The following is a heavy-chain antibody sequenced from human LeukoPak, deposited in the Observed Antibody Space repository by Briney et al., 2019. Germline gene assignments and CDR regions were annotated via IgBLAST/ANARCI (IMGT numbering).Heavy chain of an antibody. CDR3: ARGYGSGSYYNSYYFDY. Sequence: GASVKVSCKASVYTFTSYGISWVRQAPGQGLEWMGWISAYNGNTNYAQKLQGRVTMTTNTSTSAAYMELRSLRSDDTAAYYCARGYGSGSYYNSYYFDYWGQRTLVTVSS. D-gene: IGHD3-10*01. V-gene: IGHV1-18*04. J-gene: IGHJ4*02. CDR2: ISAYNGNT. CDR1: VYTFTSYG.